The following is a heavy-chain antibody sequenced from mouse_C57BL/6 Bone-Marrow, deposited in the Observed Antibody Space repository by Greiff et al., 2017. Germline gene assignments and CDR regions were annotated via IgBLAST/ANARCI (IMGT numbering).Heavy chain of an antibody. CDR3: ARRNYGSRYFDV. D-gene: IGHD1-1*01. CDR2: IDPSDSYT. V-gene: IGHV1-50*01. Sequence: QVQLQQPGAELVKPGASVKLSCKASGYTFTSYWMQWVKQRPGQGLEWIGEIDPSDSYTNYNQKFKGKSTLTVDKSSSTAYMQLSSLTSEDSAVYYCARRNYGSRYFDVWGTGTTVTVSS. CDR1: GYTFTSYW. J-gene: IGHJ1*03.